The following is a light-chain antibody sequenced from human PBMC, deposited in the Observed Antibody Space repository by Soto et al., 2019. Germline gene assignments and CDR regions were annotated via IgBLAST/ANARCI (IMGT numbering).Light chain of an antibody. J-gene: IGKJ5*01. CDR1: QSVSST. V-gene: IGKV3-15*01. CDR2: GTS. Sequence: EIVMTQSPVTLSVSPGERATLSCRASQSVSSTLAWYQQKPGQAPRLLIYGTSTRATGIPARFSGSGSGTEFTLTVSSLHSEDFAIYYCQQYYSWPITFGQGTRREIK. CDR3: QQYYSWPIT.